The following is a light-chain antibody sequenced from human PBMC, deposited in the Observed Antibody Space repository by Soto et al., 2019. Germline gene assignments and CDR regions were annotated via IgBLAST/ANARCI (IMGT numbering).Light chain of an antibody. CDR1: QSVSSY. V-gene: IGKV3-11*01. J-gene: IGKJ2*01. Sequence: EIVLTQSPATLSLSPGERATLSCRASQSVSSYLAWYQQKPGQALRLLIYDASSRATGIPARFSGSGSGTAFPLTISSLEPEDFAVYCCQQRSNSPYTFDQGTKLEIK. CDR2: DAS. CDR3: QQRSNSPYT.